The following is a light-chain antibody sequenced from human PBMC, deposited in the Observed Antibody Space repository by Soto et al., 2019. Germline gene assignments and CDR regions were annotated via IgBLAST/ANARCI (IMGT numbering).Light chain of an antibody. J-gene: IGKJ2*01. CDR3: QQYDTSPYT. Sequence: PGERATLSCRARQSVSSSYLAWYQQKPGQAPRLLIYGASSRASGIPDRFSGSGSGTDFTLTISRLEPEDFAVYYCQQYDTSPYTFGQGTKLEIK. CDR2: GAS. CDR1: QSVSSSY. V-gene: IGKV3-20*01.